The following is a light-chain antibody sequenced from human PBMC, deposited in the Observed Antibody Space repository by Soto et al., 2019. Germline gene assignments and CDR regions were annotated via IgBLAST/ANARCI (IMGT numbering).Light chain of an antibody. J-gene: IGKJ2*01. CDR3: MQALQIPHT. V-gene: IGKV2-28*01. CDR2: LGS. CDR1: QSLLHSNAYNY. Sequence: DIVMTQSPLSLPVTPGEPASISCRSSQSLLHSNAYNYLDWYLQKPGQSPHLLIYLGSNRASGVPDRFSGSGSGTDSTLNISRVEAEDVGVFYCMQALQIPHTFGRGTKLEIK.